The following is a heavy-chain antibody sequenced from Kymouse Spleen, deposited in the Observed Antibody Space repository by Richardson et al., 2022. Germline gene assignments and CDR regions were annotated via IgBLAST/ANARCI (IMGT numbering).Heavy chain of an antibody. D-gene: IGHD1-26*01,IGHD3-10*01,IGHD3-16*02. CDR2: INHSGST. Sequence: QVQLQQWGAGLLKPSETLSLTCAVYGGSFSGYYWSWIRQPPGKGLEWIGEINHSGSTNYNPSLKSRVTISVDTSKNQFSLKLSSVTAADTAVYYCARGPLTGGFDYWGQGTLVTVSS. CDR3: ARGPLTGGFDY. CDR1: GGSFSGYY. V-gene: IGHV4-34*01. J-gene: IGHJ4*02.